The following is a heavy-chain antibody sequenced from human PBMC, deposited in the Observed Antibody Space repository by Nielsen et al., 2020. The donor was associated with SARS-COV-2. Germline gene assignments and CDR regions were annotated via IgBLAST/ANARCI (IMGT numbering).Heavy chain of an antibody. J-gene: IGHJ4*02. V-gene: IGHV4-39*01. Sequence: SETLSLTCTVSGGSISSSSYYWGWIRQPPGKGLEWIGSIYYSGSTYYNPSLKSRVTISVDTSKNQFSLKLSSVTAADTAVYYCARHGVNCSGGSCYNFDYWGQGTLVTVSS. CDR2: IYYSGST. CDR1: GGSISSSSYY. CDR3: ARHGVNCSGGSCYNFDY. D-gene: IGHD2-15*01.